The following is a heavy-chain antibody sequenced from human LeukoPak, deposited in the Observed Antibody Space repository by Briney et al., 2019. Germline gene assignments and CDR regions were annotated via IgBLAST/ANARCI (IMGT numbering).Heavy chain of an antibody. CDR1: GYTFTSYA. D-gene: IGHD6-19*01. J-gene: IGHJ5*02. CDR2: INAGNGNT. CDR3: ARDGPTIIAVAGYNWFDP. V-gene: IGHV1-3*01. Sequence: GASVKVSCKASGYTFTSYAMHWVRQAPGQRLEWMGWINAGNGNTKYSQKFQGRVTITRDTSTSTAYMELRSLRSDDTAVYYCARDGPTIIAVAGYNWFDPWGQGTLVTVSS.